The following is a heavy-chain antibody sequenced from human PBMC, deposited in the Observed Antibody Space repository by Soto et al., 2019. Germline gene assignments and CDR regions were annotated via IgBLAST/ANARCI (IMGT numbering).Heavy chain of an antibody. J-gene: IGHJ4*02. D-gene: IGHD5-12*01. CDR3: ARDRGDGYNSFDY. CDR1: GFTFSDYY. Sequence: GGSLRLSCAASGFTFSDYYMSWIRQAPGKGLEWVSYISSSSSYTNYADSVKGRFTISRDNAKNSLYLQMNSLRAEDTAVYYCARDRGDGYNSFDYWGQGTLVTVSS. CDR2: ISSSSSYT. V-gene: IGHV3-11*06.